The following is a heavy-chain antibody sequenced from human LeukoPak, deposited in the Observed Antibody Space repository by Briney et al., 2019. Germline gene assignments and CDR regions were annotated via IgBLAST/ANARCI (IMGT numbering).Heavy chain of an antibody. CDR3: AGPDRGTAMAIDY. V-gene: IGHV4-39*01. Sequence: SETLSLTCTVSGGSISSSSYYWGWIRQPPGKGLEWIGSIYYSGSTYYNPSLKSRVTISVDTSKNQFSLKLSSVTAADTAVYYCAGPDRGTAMAIDYWGQGTLVTVSS. D-gene: IGHD5-18*01. CDR2: IYYSGST. J-gene: IGHJ4*02. CDR1: GGSISSSSYY.